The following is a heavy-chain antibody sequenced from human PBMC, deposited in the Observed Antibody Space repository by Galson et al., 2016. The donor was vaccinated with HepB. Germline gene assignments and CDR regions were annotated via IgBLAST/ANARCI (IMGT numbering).Heavy chain of an antibody. CDR1: GFTVSSNY. J-gene: IGHJ6*03. V-gene: IGHV3-53*01. Sequence: LRLSCAASGFTVSSNYMSWVRQAPGKGLEWVSVINSGGSTYHSDSVKGRLTISRDNSKNTLCLQMNSLRAEDTAVYYCARDREGIEPATSLGLGYYYYYYMAVWGNGTTVTVSS. CDR2: INSGGST. D-gene: IGHD6-13*01. CDR3: ARDREGIEPATSLGLGYYYYYYMAV.